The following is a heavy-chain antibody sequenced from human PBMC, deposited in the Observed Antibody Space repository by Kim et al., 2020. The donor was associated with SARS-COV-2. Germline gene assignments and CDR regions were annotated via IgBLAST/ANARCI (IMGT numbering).Heavy chain of an antibody. CDR1: GYTFTSYH. V-gene: IGHV1-2*06. J-gene: IGHJ4*02. CDR3: ARDLGTL. Sequence: ASVKVSCRASGYTFTSYHIHWVRQAPGQGLEWMGRINPNGGSDFAQTFQGRVTMTTDISISTVFMQLTRVTSDDTAVYYCARDLGTLWCQGTLVAVSS. D-gene: IGHD7-27*01. CDR2: INPNGGS.